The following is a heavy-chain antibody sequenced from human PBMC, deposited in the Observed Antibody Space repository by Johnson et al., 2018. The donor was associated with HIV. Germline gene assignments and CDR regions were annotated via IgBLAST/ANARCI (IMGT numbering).Heavy chain of an antibody. CDR3: AKSGYSGSYDRMGAFDI. D-gene: IGHD1-26*01. CDR2: ISRSGSTI. J-gene: IGHJ3*02. V-gene: IGHV3-11*04. CDR1: GFTFSDYY. Sequence: QMLLVESGGGLVKPGGSLRLSCAASGFTFSDYYMRWIRQAPGKGLEWVSSISRSGSTIYYADSVQGRFPISRDNSKHTLYLQMNSLRAEDTAVYYCAKSGYSGSYDRMGAFDIWGQGTMVTVAS.